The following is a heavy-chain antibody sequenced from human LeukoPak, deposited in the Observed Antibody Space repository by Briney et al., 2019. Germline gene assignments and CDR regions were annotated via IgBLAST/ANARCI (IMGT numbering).Heavy chain of an antibody. Sequence: SQTLSLTCAVSGGSISSGGYSWSWIRQPPGKGLEWIGYIYHSGSTYYNPSLKSRVTISVDRSKNQFSLKLSSVTAADTAVYYCARARNPKTRQGGKEYFDLWGRGTLVTVSS. D-gene: IGHD1-14*01. CDR1: GGSISSGGYS. J-gene: IGHJ2*01. V-gene: IGHV4-30-2*01. CDR2: IYHSGST. CDR3: ARARNPKTRQGGKEYFDL.